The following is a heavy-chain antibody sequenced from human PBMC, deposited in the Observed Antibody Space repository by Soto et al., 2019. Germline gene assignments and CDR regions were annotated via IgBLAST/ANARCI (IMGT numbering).Heavy chain of an antibody. Sequence: QVQLVQSGAEVKKPGASVKVSCKASGYTFTSYYMHWVRQAPGQGLEWMGIINPSGGSTSYAQKFQGRVTMTRDTSTSTVYMEVSSLRSEDTAVYYWARTTYGDYMDLSYWGQGTLVTVSS. D-gene: IGHD4-17*01. CDR1: GYTFTSYY. V-gene: IGHV1-46*01. CDR2: INPSGGST. CDR3: ARTTYGDYMDLSY. J-gene: IGHJ4*02.